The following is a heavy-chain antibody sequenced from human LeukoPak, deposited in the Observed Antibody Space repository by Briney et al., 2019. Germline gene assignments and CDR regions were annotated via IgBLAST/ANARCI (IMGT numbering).Heavy chain of an antibody. Sequence: SVTVSCKPSGYTFTTYGLSWVRQAPGQGLEWMGGIIPIFGTANYAQKFQGRVTITADKSTSTAYMELSSLRSEDTAVYYCARRRGGELLFWFDPWGQGTLVTVSS. CDR3: ARRRGGELLFWFDP. J-gene: IGHJ5*02. CDR1: GYTFTTYG. CDR2: IIPIFGTA. D-gene: IGHD1-26*01. V-gene: IGHV1-69*06.